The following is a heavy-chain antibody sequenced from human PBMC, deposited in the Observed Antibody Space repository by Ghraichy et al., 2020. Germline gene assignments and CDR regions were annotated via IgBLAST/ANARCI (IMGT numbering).Heavy chain of an antibody. Sequence: ETPSLTCAASGLSFSNYAVSWVRQAPGKGLEWVSAIRGSGDSTYYADSVKGRFTISRDNSKNMVFLQMNSLRAEDTATYYCAKDYGDFRHYFDYWGQGTLVTVSS. CDR2: IRGSGDST. V-gene: IGHV3-23*01. D-gene: IGHD4-17*01. CDR1: GLSFSNYA. CDR3: AKDYGDFRHYFDY. J-gene: IGHJ4*02.